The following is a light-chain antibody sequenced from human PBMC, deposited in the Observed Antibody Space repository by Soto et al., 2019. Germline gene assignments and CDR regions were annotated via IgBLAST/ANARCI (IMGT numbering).Light chain of an antibody. CDR3: ISFTTRATYV. CDR1: CSDVGNYDY. Sequence: QSVLTQPASVSGSHGQSITISCTGTCSDVGNYDYVSWYQQHPGKVPKLMIYDVSNRPSGVSNRFSGSKSGNTASLTISGLQAEDEADYYCISFTTRATYVFGTGTKVTVL. V-gene: IGLV2-14*01. J-gene: IGLJ1*01. CDR2: DVS.